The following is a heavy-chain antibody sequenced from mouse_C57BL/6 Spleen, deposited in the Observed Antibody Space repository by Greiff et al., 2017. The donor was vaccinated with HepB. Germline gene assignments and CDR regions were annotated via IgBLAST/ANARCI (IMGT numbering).Heavy chain of an antibody. V-gene: IGHV1-55*01. CDR3: ARESFMDY. CDR2: IYPGSGST. Sequence: SFPISFNSSFYTFTSYCITLVKQRPGQGLEWIGDIYPGSGSTNYNEKFKSKATLTVDTSSSTAYMQLSSLTSEDSAVYYCARESFMDYWGQGTSVTVSS. CDR1: FYTFTSYC. J-gene: IGHJ4*01.